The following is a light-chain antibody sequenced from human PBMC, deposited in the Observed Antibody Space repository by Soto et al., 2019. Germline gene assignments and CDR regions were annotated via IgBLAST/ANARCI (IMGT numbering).Light chain of an antibody. CDR3: QQYNYWPPGT. Sequence: EVVLTQSPATLSVSPGERATLSCGASQSVSSNLAWYQQRPGQAPRLLIYAASTRATGIPARFSGSGSGTEFTLTISSLQSEDFAVYYCQQYNYWPPGTFGQGTKVEIK. V-gene: IGKV3-15*01. J-gene: IGKJ1*01. CDR1: QSVSSN. CDR2: AAS.